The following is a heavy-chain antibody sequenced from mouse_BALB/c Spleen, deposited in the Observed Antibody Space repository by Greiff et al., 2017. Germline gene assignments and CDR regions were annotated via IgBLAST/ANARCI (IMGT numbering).Heavy chain of an antibody. J-gene: IGHJ3*01. CDR3: ARTGGNSGTGFAY. D-gene: IGHD2-1*01. V-gene: IGHV1-4*01. CDR1: GYTFTSYT. Sequence: VQLQQSGAELARPGASVKMSCKASGYTFTSYTMHWVKQRPGQGLEWIGYINPSSGYTNYNQKFKDKATLTADKSSSTAYMQLSSLTSEDSAVYYCARTGGNSGTGFAYWGQGTLVTVSA. CDR2: INPSSGYT.